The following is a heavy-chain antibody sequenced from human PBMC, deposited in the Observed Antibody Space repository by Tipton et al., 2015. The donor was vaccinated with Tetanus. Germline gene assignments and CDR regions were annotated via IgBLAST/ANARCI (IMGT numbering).Heavy chain of an antibody. CDR1: GGSMGSYY. Sequence: TLSLTCTVSGGSMGSYYWSWIRQPPGKELEWIGYVYYSGTTNYNPSLKSRVTISADTSKNQFSLKVSSVTAADTAIYYCARYYTVTDTGYYFDNWGQGALVTVSS. D-gene: IGHD6-19*01. J-gene: IGHJ4*02. CDR3: ARYYTVTDTGYYFDN. V-gene: IGHV4-59*08. CDR2: VYYSGTT.